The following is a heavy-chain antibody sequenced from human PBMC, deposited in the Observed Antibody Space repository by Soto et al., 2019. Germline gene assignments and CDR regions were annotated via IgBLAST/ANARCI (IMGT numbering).Heavy chain of an antibody. Sequence: QVKLQESGPGLVKPSETLSLTCTVSGDSVSSGADYWSWVRQPQGKGLEWIGYIYYNAITNYNPFLKSRVTILVDTSKSEISLTLSSVAAAATVVYYCAKANIAASATIFDPWGQGVLVTVAA. D-gene: IGHD6-13*01. J-gene: IGHJ5*02. CDR3: AKANIAASATIFDP. V-gene: IGHV4-61*08. CDR1: GDSVSSGADY. CDR2: IYYNAIT.